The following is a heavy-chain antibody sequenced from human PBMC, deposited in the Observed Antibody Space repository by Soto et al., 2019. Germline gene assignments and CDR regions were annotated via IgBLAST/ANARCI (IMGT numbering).Heavy chain of an antibody. CDR3: ADPVPPATHYDYYDMDV. Sequence: EVQLLESGGGLVQPGGSPRLSCAASGFTFRYYTMRWVRQAPVKGLEWVSGISGSGDTIYDADSVKGRFTISRDNSKNTLHLQMNSLRADDTAVYYCADPVPPATHYDYYDMDVWGQGTTVTVSS. D-gene: IGHD2-2*01. V-gene: IGHV3-23*01. CDR2: ISGSGDTI. J-gene: IGHJ6*02. CDR1: GFTFRYYT.